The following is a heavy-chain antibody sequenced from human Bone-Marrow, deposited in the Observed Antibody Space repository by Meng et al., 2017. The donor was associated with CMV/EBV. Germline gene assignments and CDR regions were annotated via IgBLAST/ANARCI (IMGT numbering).Heavy chain of an antibody. CDR1: GYTFTSYD. Sequence: ASVKVSCKASGYTFTSYDINWVRQATGQGLEWMGWMNPNSGNTGYAQKFQGRVTMTRNTSISTAYMELSSLRSEDTAVYYCATTFPYRGYYYGMDVWGQGTTVTVSS. D-gene: IGHD2-2*01. J-gene: IGHJ6*02. CDR3: ATTFPYRGYYYGMDV. CDR2: MNPNSGNT. V-gene: IGHV1-8*01.